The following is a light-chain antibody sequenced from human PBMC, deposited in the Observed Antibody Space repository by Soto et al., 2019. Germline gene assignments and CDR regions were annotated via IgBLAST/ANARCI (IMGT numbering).Light chain of an antibody. CDR2: DAS. CDR3: QQRSTWPLT. CDR1: QSISSH. J-gene: IGKJ4*01. V-gene: IGKV3-11*01. Sequence: EIVLTQSPATLSLSPGERAALSCRATQSISSHLAWYQQKPGQAPRLLIYDASNRATVIPARFSGSGSGTDFTLNIRSLEPADFAVYYCQQRSTWPLTFGVGTQVAVK.